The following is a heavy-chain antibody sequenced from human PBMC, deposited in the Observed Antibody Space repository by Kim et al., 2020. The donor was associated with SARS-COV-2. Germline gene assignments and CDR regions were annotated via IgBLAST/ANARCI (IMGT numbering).Heavy chain of an antibody. V-gene: IGHV4-39*01. D-gene: IGHD6-13*01. CDR2: IYYSGST. J-gene: IGHJ4*02. CDR1: GGSISSSSYY. CDR3: ANGESRSYSSSPFDY. Sequence: SETLSLTCTVSGGSISSSSYYWGWIRQPPGKGLEWIGSIYYSGSTYYNPSLKSRVTISVDTSKNQFSLKLSSVTAADTAVYYCANGESRSYSSSPFDYWGQGTLVTVSS.